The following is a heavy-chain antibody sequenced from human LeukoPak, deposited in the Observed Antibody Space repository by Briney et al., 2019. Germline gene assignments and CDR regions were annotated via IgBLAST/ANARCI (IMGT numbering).Heavy chain of an antibody. J-gene: IGHJ4*02. CDR1: GYAFTSYY. V-gene: IGHV1-46*01. Sequence: GASVKFSCKASGYAFTSYYMHWVRQAPGQGLEWMGIINPSGGSTSYAQKFQGKVTMTRDTSTSTVYMELSSLRSEDTAVYYCAREEYGTGEYWGQGTLVTVSS. CDR2: INPSGGST. CDR3: AREEYGTGEY. D-gene: IGHD3-16*01.